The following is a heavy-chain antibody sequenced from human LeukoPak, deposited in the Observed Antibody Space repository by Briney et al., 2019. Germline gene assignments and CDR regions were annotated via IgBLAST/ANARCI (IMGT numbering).Heavy chain of an antibody. CDR3: ARGLSGDKLLGYCSGGSCPLDYYYMDV. D-gene: IGHD2-15*01. CDR2: INPSAGST. CDR1: GYTFNNYY. Sequence: ASVKVSCKASGYTFNNYYMHWVRQAPGQGLERMGIINPSAGSTSYAQKFQGRVTMTRDMSTSTAYMELRSLRSDDTAVYYCARGLSGDKLLGYCSGGSCPLDYYYMDVWGKGTTVTVSS. J-gene: IGHJ6*03. V-gene: IGHV1-46*02.